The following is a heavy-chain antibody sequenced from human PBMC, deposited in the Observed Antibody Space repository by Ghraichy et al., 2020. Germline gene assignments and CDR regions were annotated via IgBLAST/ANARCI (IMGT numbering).Heavy chain of an antibody. CDR3: ATTVAHHYYYGMDV. CDR1: GFTFSSYS. V-gene: IGHV3-21*01. CDR2: ISSSSSYI. D-gene: IGHD4-23*01. J-gene: IGHJ6*02. Sequence: GGSLRLSCAASGFTFSSYSMNWVRQAPGKGLEWVSSISSSSSYIYYADSVKGRFTISRDNAKNSLYLQMNSLRAEDTAVYYCATTVAHHYYYGMDVWGQGTTVTVSS.